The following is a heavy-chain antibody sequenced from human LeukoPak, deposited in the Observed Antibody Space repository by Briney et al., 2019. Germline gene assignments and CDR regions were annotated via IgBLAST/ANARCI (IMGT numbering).Heavy chain of an antibody. D-gene: IGHD3-22*01. Sequence: SETLSLTCTVSGGSINTYYWSWIRQPPGKGLEWIGHVFHSGSTNYNPSLKSRVTISVDTSKNQFSLKLTSVTAADTAVYYCARDSSGYYRIDYWGQGTLVTVSS. CDR1: GGSINTYY. J-gene: IGHJ4*02. CDR2: VFHSGST. CDR3: ARDSSGYYRIDY. V-gene: IGHV4-59*08.